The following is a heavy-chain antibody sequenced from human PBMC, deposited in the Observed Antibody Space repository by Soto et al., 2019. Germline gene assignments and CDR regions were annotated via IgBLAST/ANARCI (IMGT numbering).Heavy chain of an antibody. Sequence: EVQLVESGGGLVQPGRSLRLSCAASGFTFDDYAMHWVRQAPGKGLEWVSGISWNSGSIGYADSVKGRFTISRDNAKNSLYLQMNSLRAEDTAVYYCARTTIFGVVIIPDDAFDIWGQGTMVTVSS. D-gene: IGHD3-3*01. CDR1: GFTFDDYA. CDR3: ARTTIFGVVIIPDDAFDI. V-gene: IGHV3-9*01. CDR2: ISWNSGSI. J-gene: IGHJ3*02.